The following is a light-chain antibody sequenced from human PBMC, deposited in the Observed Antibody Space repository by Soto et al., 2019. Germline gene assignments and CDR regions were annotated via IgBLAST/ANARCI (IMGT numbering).Light chain of an antibody. CDR1: SSDVGGYNY. CDR2: DVS. J-gene: IGLJ1*01. Sequence: ALTQPASVSGSPGQSITISCTGTSSDVGGYNYVSWYQHHPGKAPKLIIFDVSNRPSGISNRFSGSKSGNTASLTISGLQAEDEADYYCISYTSSSPYVFGTGTKVTVL. CDR3: ISYTSSSPYV. V-gene: IGLV2-14*03.